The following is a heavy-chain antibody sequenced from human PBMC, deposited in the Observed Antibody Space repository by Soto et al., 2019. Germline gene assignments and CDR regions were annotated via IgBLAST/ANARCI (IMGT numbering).Heavy chain of an antibody. D-gene: IGHD3-10*01. V-gene: IGHV4-31*03. CDR3: ARDQMGGFGEVVMDV. CDR1: GGSISSGGYY. CDR2: IYYSGST. J-gene: IGHJ6*02. Sequence: SETLSLTCTVSGGSISSGGYYWSWIRQHPGKGLEWIGYIYYSGSTYYNPSLKSRVTISVDTSKNQFSLKLSSVTAADTALYYCARDQMGGFGEVVMDVWGQGTTVTVSS.